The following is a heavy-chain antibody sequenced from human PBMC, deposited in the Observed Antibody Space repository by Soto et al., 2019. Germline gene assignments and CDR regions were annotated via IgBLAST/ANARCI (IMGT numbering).Heavy chain of an antibody. V-gene: IGHV1-24*01. D-gene: IGHD3-3*01. J-gene: IGHJ6*03. CDR3: ARGPLYDFWSGYLCPNPHPYYYYYMDV. CDR1: GYTLTELS. CDR2: FDPEDGET. Sequence: ASVKVSCKVSGYTLTELSMHWVRQAPGKGLEWMGGFDPEDGETVYAQKFQGRVTMTRNTSISTAYMELSSLRSEDTAVYYCARGPLYDFWSGYLCPNPHPYYYYYMDVWGKGTTVTAP.